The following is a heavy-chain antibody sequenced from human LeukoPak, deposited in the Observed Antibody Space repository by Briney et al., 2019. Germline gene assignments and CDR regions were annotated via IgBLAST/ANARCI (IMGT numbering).Heavy chain of an antibody. V-gene: IGHV3-11*01. Sequence: GGPLRLSCAASGFTFSDYYMSWIRQAPGKGLEWVSYISSSGTTIYYADSVKGRFTISRDNAKNSLYLQMNSLRAEDTAVYYCARDQSGYTYYYYYGMDVWGQGTTVTVSS. D-gene: IGHD3-22*01. CDR2: ISSSGTTI. J-gene: IGHJ6*02. CDR3: ARDQSGYTYYYYYGMDV. CDR1: GFTFSDYY.